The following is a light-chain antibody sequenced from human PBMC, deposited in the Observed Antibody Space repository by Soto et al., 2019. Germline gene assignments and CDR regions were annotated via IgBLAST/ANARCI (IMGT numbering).Light chain of an antibody. Sequence: QSVLTQPPSVSAAPGQKVTISCSGSTSNIGNNYVSWYQQLPGTAPKLLIYENNKRPSGIPDRFSGSKSGTSATLGITGLQTGDEADYYCGTWDSSLSPGNYVFGTGTKVTVL. CDR2: ENN. CDR3: GTWDSSLSPGNYV. CDR1: TSNIGNNY. V-gene: IGLV1-51*02. J-gene: IGLJ1*01.